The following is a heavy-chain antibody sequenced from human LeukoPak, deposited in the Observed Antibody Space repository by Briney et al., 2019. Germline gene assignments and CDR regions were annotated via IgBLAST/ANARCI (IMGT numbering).Heavy chain of an antibody. Sequence: GGSLRLSCAASGFTFSSYGMQWVRQAPGKGLEWVAVIWYDGSNKYYADSVKGRFTISRDNSKNTLYLQMNSLRAEDTAVYYCAKDTGYYYDSSGMDYWGQGTLVTVSS. J-gene: IGHJ4*02. CDR3: AKDTGYYYDSSGMDY. V-gene: IGHV3-33*06. D-gene: IGHD3-22*01. CDR2: IWYDGSNK. CDR1: GFTFSSYG.